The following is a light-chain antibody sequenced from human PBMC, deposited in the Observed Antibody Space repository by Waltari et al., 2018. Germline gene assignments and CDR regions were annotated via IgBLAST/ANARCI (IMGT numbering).Light chain of an antibody. CDR1: RRDVGDYNF. V-gene: IGLV2-23*02. Sequence: QSALSQPASVSGSPGQSVTVSCPVSRRDVGDYNFVSWYRQHPGKAPELMIHDVDKRPSGVSNRFSGSKSGNTASLTISGLQAEDQADYYCCSYAGRGTFVFGTGTQVTVL. CDR2: DVD. CDR3: CSYAGRGTFV. J-gene: IGLJ1*01.